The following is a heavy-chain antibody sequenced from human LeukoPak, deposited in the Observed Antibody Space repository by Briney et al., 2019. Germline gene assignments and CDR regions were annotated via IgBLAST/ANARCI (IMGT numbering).Heavy chain of an antibody. J-gene: IGHJ4*02. V-gene: IGHV1-46*01. CDR1: GYTFTSYY. D-gene: IGHD1-1*01. Sequence: ASVKVSCKASGYTFTSYYMRWVRQAPGQGLEWMGIINPSGGSTSYAQKFQGRVTMTRDMSTSTVYMELSSLRSEDTAVYYCARAPSDDGGHFDYWGQGTLVTVSS. CDR3: ARAPSDDGGHFDY. CDR2: INPSGGST.